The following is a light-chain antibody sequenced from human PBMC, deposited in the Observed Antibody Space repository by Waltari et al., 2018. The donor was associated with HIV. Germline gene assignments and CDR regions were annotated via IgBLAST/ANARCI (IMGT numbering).Light chain of an antibody. CDR1: SRDVGGYKY. Sequence: QSALTQPRSVSGSPGQSVTISCTGSSRDVGGYKYVSWYEQHPGKAPKLMIYDVSKRPSGVPDRFSGSKSGNTVSLTISGLQAEDEADYYCCSYAGSYSYVFGTGTKVTVL. CDR2: DVS. V-gene: IGLV2-11*01. J-gene: IGLJ1*01. CDR3: CSYAGSYSYV.